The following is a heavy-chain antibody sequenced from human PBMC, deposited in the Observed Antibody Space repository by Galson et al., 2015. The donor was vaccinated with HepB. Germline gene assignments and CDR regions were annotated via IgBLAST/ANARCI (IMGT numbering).Heavy chain of an antibody. CDR3: ARGAVVVVVGATQNNWFDP. J-gene: IGHJ5*02. V-gene: IGHV1-18*01. CDR1: GYTISSYF. Sequence: SVKVSCKASGYTISSYFITWVRQAPGQGLEWMGWISAYNRHTNYAQKFQGRVTMTTDTSTSTAYMELRSLRSDDTAVYYCARGAVVVVVGATQNNWFDPWGQGTLVTVSS. CDR2: ISAYNRHT. D-gene: IGHD2-15*01.